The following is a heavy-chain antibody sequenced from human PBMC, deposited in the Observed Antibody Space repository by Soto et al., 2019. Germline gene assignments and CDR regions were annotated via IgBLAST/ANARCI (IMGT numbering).Heavy chain of an antibody. J-gene: IGHJ6*03. CDR1: GGTFSSYT. V-gene: IGHV1-69*02. CDR3: ARRIAVASGYMDV. D-gene: IGHD6-19*01. CDR2: IIPILGIA. Sequence: ASVKVSCKASGGTFSSYTISWVRQAPGQGLEWMGRIIPILGIANYAQKFQGRVTITADKSTSTAYMELSSLRSEDTAVYYCARRIAVASGYMDVWGKGTTVTVSS.